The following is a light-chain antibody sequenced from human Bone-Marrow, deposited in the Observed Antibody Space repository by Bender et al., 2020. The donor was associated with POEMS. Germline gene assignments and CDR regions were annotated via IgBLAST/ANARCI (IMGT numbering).Light chain of an antibody. CDR1: SSDVGNYDL. CDR2: EVT. CDR3: SSYTSSTTLV. J-gene: IGLJ2*01. V-gene: IGLV2-14*02. Sequence: QSTLTQSASVSGSPGQSVTVSCTGSSSDVGNYDLVSWYQQHPGKAPKLLIHEVTKRPSGVSNRFSGSKSGNTASLTISGLQAEDEADYYCSSYTSSTTLVFGGGTKLTVL.